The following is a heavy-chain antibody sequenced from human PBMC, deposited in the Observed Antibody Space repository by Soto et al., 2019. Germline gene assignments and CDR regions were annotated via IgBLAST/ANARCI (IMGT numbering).Heavy chain of an antibody. CDR2: ISYDGSNK. CDR3: AKDQGIAVAGSLYYYYGMDV. D-gene: IGHD6-19*01. Sequence: GESLKISCAASGFTFSSYGMHWVRQAPGKGLEWVAVISYDGSNKYYADSVKGRFTISRDNSKNTLYLQMNSLRAEDTAVYYCAKDQGIAVAGSLYYYYGMDVWGQGTTVTVSS. V-gene: IGHV3-30*18. J-gene: IGHJ6*02. CDR1: GFTFSSYG.